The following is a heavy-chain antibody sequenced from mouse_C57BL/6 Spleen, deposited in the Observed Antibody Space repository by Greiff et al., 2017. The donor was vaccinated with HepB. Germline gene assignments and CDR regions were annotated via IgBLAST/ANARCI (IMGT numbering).Heavy chain of an antibody. D-gene: IGHD1-1*01. CDR2: INPSSGYT. CDR3: ARGLITTVDWYFDV. V-gene: IGHV1-7*01. Sequence: QVQLQQSGAELAKPGASVKLSCKASGYTFTSYWMHWVKQRPGQGLEWIGYINPSSGYTKYNQKFKVKATLTADKSSSTAYMQLSSLTYEDSAVYYCARGLITTVDWYFDVWGTGTTVTVSS. J-gene: IGHJ1*03. CDR1: GYTFTSYW.